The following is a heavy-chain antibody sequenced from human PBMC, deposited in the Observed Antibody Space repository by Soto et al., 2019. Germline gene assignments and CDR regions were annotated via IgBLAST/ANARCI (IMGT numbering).Heavy chain of an antibody. CDR3: AIYDSSGSRGFQH. CDR1: GGSISSGAYY. D-gene: IGHD3-22*01. Sequence: QVQLQESGPGLVKPSQTLSLTCTFSGGSISSGAYYWSWIRQHPGKGLEWIGYIYYSGSTYYNPSLKSRVTISVDTSKNQFSLKLSSVTAADTAVYYCAIYDSSGSRGFQHWGQGTLVTVSS. J-gene: IGHJ1*01. CDR2: IYYSGST. V-gene: IGHV4-31*03.